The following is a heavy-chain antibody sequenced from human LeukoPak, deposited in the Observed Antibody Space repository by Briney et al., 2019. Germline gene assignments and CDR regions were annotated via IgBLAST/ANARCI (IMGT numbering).Heavy chain of an antibody. Sequence: PGGSLRLSCAASGFTFSSYAMSWVRQAPGKGLEWVSAISGSGGSTYYADSVKGRFTISRDNSKNTLYLQMNSLRAEDTAVHYCAKGRTVRGVIITQKYYFDYWGQGTLVTVSS. D-gene: IGHD3-10*01. CDR2: ISGSGGST. V-gene: IGHV3-23*01. J-gene: IGHJ4*02. CDR3: AKGRTVRGVIITQKYYFDY. CDR1: GFTFSSYA.